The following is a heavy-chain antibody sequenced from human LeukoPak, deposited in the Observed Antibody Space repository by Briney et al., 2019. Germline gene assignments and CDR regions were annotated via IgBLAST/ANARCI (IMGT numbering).Heavy chain of an antibody. D-gene: IGHD3-16*01. V-gene: IGHV3-23*01. CDR1: GFTFSSYS. CDR3: VRRGGATSYDFDY. Sequence: GGSLRLSCAASGFTFSSYSMNWVRQVPGKWLEWVSVVTSTGGSTEYADSVKGRFTISRDNTKDTLYLQMNSLRVEDTAVYYCVRRGGATSYDFDYWGQGTLVTVSS. J-gene: IGHJ4*02. CDR2: VTSTGGST.